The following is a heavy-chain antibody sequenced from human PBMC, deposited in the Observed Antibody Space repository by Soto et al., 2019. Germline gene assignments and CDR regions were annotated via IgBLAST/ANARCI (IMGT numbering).Heavy chain of an antibody. V-gene: IGHV3-21*01. CDR3: ARDLDCRHYVDYFDY. J-gene: IGHJ4*02. CDR1: GFTFSRYS. D-gene: IGHD4-17*01. CDR2: ISSSSSYI. Sequence: EVQLVESGGGLVKPGGSLRLSCAASGFTFSRYSMNWVRQAPGKGLEWVSSISSSSSYIYYAGSLKGRFTIARDNGKNVMYLQMNSQRAVDTSVYYCARDLDCRHYVDYFDYWGKGSLVTVSS.